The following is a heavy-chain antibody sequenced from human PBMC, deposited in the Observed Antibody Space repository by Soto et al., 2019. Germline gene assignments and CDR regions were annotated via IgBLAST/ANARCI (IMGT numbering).Heavy chain of an antibody. CDR2: ISGSGGST. J-gene: IGHJ3*02. V-gene: IGHV3-23*01. CDR3: AKDRPRITGTTRAPNAFDI. CDR1: GVTFSRYA. Sequence: PGGSLRLSCAASGVTFSRYAMSWVRQAPGKGLEWVSAISGSGGSTYYADSVKGRFTISRDNSKNTLYLQMNSLRAEDTAVYYCAKDRPRITGTTRAPNAFDIWAQGTMVTVSS. D-gene: IGHD1-7*01.